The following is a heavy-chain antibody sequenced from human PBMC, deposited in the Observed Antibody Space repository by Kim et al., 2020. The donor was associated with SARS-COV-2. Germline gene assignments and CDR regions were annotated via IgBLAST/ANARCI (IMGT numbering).Heavy chain of an antibody. CDR3: ARVQYIRTGVYFDY. Sequence: ADSVRGRFAISRDNAKNPLYLQMNSLRVEDTAVYYCARVQYIRTGVYFDYWGQGPLVTVSS. V-gene: IGHV3-11*05. D-gene: IGHD3-3*02. J-gene: IGHJ4*02.